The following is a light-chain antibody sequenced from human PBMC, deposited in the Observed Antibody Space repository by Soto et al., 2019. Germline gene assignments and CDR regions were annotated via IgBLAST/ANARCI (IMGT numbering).Light chain of an antibody. CDR3: QQRHMWPIT. Sequence: IVVTQKTDTLSLSPGERATLSCRASQSVSSSYLAWYQQKPGQAPRLLIYDAYNRATGIPPRFSGSGSGTDFTPTISSLEPEDSAVYYCQQRHMWPITFGQGTRLAIK. V-gene: IGKV3D-20*02. CDR2: DAY. J-gene: IGKJ5*01. CDR1: QSVSSSY.